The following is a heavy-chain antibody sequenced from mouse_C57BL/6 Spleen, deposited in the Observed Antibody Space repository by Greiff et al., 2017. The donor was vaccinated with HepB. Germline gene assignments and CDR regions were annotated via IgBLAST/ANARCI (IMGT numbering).Heavy chain of an antibody. Sequence: EVQVVESGPGLVKPSQSLSLTCSVTGYSITSGYYWNWIRQFPGNKLEWMGYISYDGSNNYNPSLKNRISITRDTSKNQFFLKLNSVTTEDTATYYCARDHGITTVGDYWGQGTTLTVSS. CDR1: GYSITSGYY. J-gene: IGHJ2*01. V-gene: IGHV3-6*01. CDR3: ARDHGITTVGDY. D-gene: IGHD1-1*01. CDR2: ISYDGSN.